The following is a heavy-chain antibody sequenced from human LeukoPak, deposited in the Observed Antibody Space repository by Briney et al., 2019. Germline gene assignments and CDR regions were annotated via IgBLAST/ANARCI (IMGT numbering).Heavy chain of an antibody. CDR2: INWYGGST. D-gene: IGHD6-19*01. CDR1: GFTFDDCG. J-gene: IGHJ3*02. Sequence: GGSLRLSCAASGFTFDDCGMSWVRQAPGKGLEWVSGINWYGGSTGYADSMKGRITISRDNAKNSLYLQINSLRAEDTALYYCARDAVAGAFDIWGQGTMVTVSS. CDR3: ARDAVAGAFDI. V-gene: IGHV3-20*04.